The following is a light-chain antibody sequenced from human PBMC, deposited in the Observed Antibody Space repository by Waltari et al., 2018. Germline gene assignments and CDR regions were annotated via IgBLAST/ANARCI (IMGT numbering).Light chain of an antibody. CDR2: WAS. CDR1: QSISDY. J-gene: IGKJ4*01. Sequence: DIQMTQSPSTLSPSVGDTVTITCRASQSISDYLAWYQQKPGQPPKFLINWASTRESGVPDRFSGSVSGTDFTLTISSLQAEDVAVYYCQQFYSTPLTFGGGTKVEIK. CDR3: QQFYSTPLT. V-gene: IGKV4-1*01.